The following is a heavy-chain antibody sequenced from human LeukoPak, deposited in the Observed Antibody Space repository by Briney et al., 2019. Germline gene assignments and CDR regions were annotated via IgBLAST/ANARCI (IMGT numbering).Heavy chain of an antibody. Sequence: SETLSLTCTVSGGSISSSSYYWGWIRQPPGKGLEWIGSIYYSGSTYYNPSLKSRVTISVDTSKNQFSLKLSSVTAADTAVYYCASMVRGVIVADYWGQGTLVTVSS. CDR3: ASMVRGVIVADY. CDR1: GGSISSSSYY. J-gene: IGHJ4*02. V-gene: IGHV4-39*01. CDR2: IYYSGST. D-gene: IGHD3-10*01.